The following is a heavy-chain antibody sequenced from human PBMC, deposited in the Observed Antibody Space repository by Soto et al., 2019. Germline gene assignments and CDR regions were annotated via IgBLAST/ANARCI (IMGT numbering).Heavy chain of an antibody. CDR2: IYYSGST. Sequence: SETLSLTWTVSGGSISSGGYYWSWIRQHPGKGLEWIGYIYYSGSTYYNPSLKSRVTISVDTSKNQFSLKLSSVTAADTAVYYCARATITGTTPPYYYYGMDVWGQGTTVTVSS. J-gene: IGHJ6*02. CDR3: ARATITGTTPPYYYYGMDV. CDR1: GGSISSGGYY. D-gene: IGHD1-7*01. V-gene: IGHV4-31*02.